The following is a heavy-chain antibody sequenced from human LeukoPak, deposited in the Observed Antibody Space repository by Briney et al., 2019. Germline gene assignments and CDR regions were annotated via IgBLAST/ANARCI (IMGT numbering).Heavy chain of an antibody. CDR1: GGSISSYY. V-gene: IGHV4-59*08. D-gene: IGHD6-6*01. CDR2: IYYSGGT. CDR3: ARSASSHSSSSPFDY. Sequence: SETLSLTCTVSGGSISSYYWSWIRQPPGKGLEWIGYIYYSGGTNYNPSLKSRVTISVDTSKNQFSLKLSSVTAADTAVYYCARSASSHSSSSPFDYWGQGTLVTVSS. J-gene: IGHJ4*02.